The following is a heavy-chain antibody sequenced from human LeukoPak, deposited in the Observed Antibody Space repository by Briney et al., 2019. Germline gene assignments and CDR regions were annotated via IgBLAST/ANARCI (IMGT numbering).Heavy chain of an antibody. J-gene: IGHJ5*02. CDR2: IIPIFGTA. CDR3: ARWTDWFDP. Sequence: SVKVSCKASGGTFSSYAISWVRQAPGQGLEWMGRIIPIFGTANYAQKFKGRVTITADKSTSTAYVELSSVRSEDTAVYYCARWTDWFDPWGQGTLVTVSS. CDR1: GGTFSSYA. V-gene: IGHV1-69*06. D-gene: IGHD3/OR15-3a*01.